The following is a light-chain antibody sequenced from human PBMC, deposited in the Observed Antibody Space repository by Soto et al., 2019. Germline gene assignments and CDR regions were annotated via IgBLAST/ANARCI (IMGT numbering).Light chain of an antibody. J-gene: IGKJ5*01. V-gene: IGKV3-20*01. CDR2: DAS. CDR1: QSVSSY. Sequence: EIVITQSQATLSLAPVERXALXLMASQSVSSYLAWYQQKPGQAPRLLIYDASNRATGIPARFSGSGSGTDFTLTISRLEPEDFAVYYCQQYGSSPPSVTFGQGTRLEIK. CDR3: QQYGSSPPSVT.